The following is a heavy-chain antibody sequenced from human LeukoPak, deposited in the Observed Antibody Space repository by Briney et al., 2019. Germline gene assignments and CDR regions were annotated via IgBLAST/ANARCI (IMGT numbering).Heavy chain of an antibody. V-gene: IGHV4-4*07. CDR2: IYTSGST. J-gene: IGHJ4*02. Sequence: SETLSLTCTVSGASISSYFWSWIRQPAGKGLEWIGRIYTSGSTNYNPSLKSRVTVSVDTSKNQFSLKLSSVTAADTAVYYCARDATIFGVILPSTLYFDSWGKGTLVTVSS. CDR1: GASISSYF. D-gene: IGHD3-3*01. CDR3: ARDATIFGVILPSTLYFDS.